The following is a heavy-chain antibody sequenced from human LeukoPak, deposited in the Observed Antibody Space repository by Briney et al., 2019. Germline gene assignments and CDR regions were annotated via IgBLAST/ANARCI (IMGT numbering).Heavy chain of an antibody. CDR3: YCRDDLPA. CDR2: VDANGRTT. Sequence: PGGSLRLSCSASGFTVTHYAMHWVRQAPGKGLEYVSAVDANGRTTYYADSVKGRFTISRDDSKNTLYLHTSSLRPEDTAIYYCYCRDDLPAWGQGTLVTISS. CDR1: GFTVTHYA. J-gene: IGHJ5*02. V-gene: IGHV3-64D*06. D-gene: IGHD5-24*01.